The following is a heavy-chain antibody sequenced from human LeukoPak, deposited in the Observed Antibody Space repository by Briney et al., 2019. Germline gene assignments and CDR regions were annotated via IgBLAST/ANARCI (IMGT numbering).Heavy chain of an antibody. Sequence: SETLSLTCAVYGGSFSGYYWSWIRQPPGKGLEWIGEINHSGSTNYNPSLKSRVTISVDTSKNQFSLKLSSVTAADTAVYYCARLLLRYFDWLLYGAFDIWGQGTMVTVSS. CDR2: INHSGST. D-gene: IGHD3-9*01. V-gene: IGHV4-34*01. J-gene: IGHJ3*02. CDR1: GGSFSGYY. CDR3: ARLLLRYFDWLLYGAFDI.